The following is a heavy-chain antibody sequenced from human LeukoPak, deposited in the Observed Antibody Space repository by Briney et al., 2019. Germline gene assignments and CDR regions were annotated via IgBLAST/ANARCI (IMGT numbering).Heavy chain of an antibody. CDR2: INWNGGST. CDR1: GFTFDDYG. Sequence: GGSLRLSCAASGFTFDDYGMSWVRQAPGKGLEWVSGINWNGGSTGYADSVKGRFTISGDNAKNSLYLQMNSLRAEDTALYYCARLSGSWDAFDIWGQGTMVTVSS. J-gene: IGHJ3*02. CDR3: ARLSGSWDAFDI. V-gene: IGHV3-20*04. D-gene: IGHD6-13*01.